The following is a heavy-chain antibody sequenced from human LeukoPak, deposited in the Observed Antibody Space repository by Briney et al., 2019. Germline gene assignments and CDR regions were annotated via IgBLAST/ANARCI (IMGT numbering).Heavy chain of an antibody. Sequence: SETLSLTCTVSGGSISNYFWNWIRQPPGKGLEWIGYIYYTGITNYNPSLKSRVTILVDTSKNQFSLKLASVTAADTAVYYCAGGVGITTSHWGQGALVTVSS. V-gene: IGHV4-59*08. J-gene: IGHJ4*02. CDR1: GGSISNYF. CDR2: IYYTGIT. CDR3: AGGVGITTSH. D-gene: IGHD1-26*01.